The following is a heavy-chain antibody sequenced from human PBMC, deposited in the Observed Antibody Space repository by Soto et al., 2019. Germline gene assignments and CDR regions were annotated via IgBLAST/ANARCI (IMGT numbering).Heavy chain of an antibody. CDR2: ISAYNGNT. CDR1: GYTFTTYG. Sequence: QVHLVQSGAEVKKPGASVKVSCKTSGYTFTTYGIIWVLQAPGQGLEWMGWISAYNGNTNYAQKLQGRGTMTTDTSTSTAYMELRSLRSDDTAVYYCARDLYSYVYYAMAVWCQWTTVTVSS. V-gene: IGHV1-18*04. D-gene: IGHD5-18*01. J-gene: IGHJ6*02. CDR3: ARDLYSYVYYAMAV.